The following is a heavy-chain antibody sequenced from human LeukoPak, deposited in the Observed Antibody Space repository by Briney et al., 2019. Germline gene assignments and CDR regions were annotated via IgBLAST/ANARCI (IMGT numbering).Heavy chain of an antibody. V-gene: IGHV3-43*02. CDR2: ISGDGVST. CDR3: ARESGKFDY. CDR1: GLPIADFA. J-gene: IGHJ4*02. Sequence: GGSLRLSCVASGLPIADFAMHWVRQAPGKGLEWVSLISGDGVSTSYADSVKGRFSISRDNSKNSLSLEMNSLRTEDTAMYYCARESGKFDYWGQGTLVAVSS.